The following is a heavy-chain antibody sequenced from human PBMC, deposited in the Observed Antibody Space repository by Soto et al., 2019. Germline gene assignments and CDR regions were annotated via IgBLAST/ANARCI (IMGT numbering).Heavy chain of an antibody. V-gene: IGHV1-2*04. J-gene: IGHJ6*02. Sequence: ASLKVSCKASGYTFTGYYMHWVRQAPGQGLEWMGWINPNSGGTNYAQKFQGWVTMTRDTSISTAYMELSRLRSDDTAVYYCARDLATMDYDYYYGMDVWGQGTTVTVSS. CDR3: ARDLATMDYDYYYGMDV. D-gene: IGHD5-12*01. CDR1: GYTFTGYY. CDR2: INPNSGGT.